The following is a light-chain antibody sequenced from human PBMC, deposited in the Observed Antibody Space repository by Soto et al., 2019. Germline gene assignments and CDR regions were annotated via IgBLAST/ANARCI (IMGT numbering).Light chain of an antibody. CDR1: KLGDKY. V-gene: IGLV3-1*01. CDR2: QDS. Sequence: SYELTQPPSVSVSPGKTASITCSGDKLGDKYACWYQQKPGHSPVLVIYQDSKRPSGIPERFSGSNSGNTATLTISGTQAMDEADYYCQAWDSSTVVFGGGTKVTVL. CDR3: QAWDSSTVV. J-gene: IGLJ2*01.